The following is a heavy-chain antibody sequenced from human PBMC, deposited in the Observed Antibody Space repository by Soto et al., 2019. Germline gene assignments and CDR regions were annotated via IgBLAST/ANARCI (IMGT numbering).Heavy chain of an antibody. CDR2: IKSDGSST. Sequence: EVQLVESGGGLVQPGGSLRLSCAASGFTFSSYWMHWVRQAPGKGLVWVSRIKSDGSSTFYADSAKGRFTISRDNAKNTLYLQMNSLRAEDTAVYYCGRYLGDYGCVDYWGQGTLVSVSS. CDR1: GFTFSSYW. V-gene: IGHV3-74*01. J-gene: IGHJ4*02. CDR3: GRYLGDYGCVDY. D-gene: IGHD4-17*01.